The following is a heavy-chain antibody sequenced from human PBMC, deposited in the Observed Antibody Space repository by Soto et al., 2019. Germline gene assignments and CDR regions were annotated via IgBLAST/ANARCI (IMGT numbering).Heavy chain of an antibody. CDR2: INPNSGGT. D-gene: IGHD2-21*01. CDR3: ARGVSEHAPRRYFDL. Sequence: QVPLVQSGAEVKKPGASVKVSCKASGYTFTGYYMHWVRQAPGQGLEWMGWINPNSGGTNYAQKFQGWVTMTRDTSICTAYMELSRLRSDDTAVYYCARGVSEHAPRRYFDLWCRGTLVTVSS. V-gene: IGHV1-2*04. J-gene: IGHJ2*01. CDR1: GYTFTGYY.